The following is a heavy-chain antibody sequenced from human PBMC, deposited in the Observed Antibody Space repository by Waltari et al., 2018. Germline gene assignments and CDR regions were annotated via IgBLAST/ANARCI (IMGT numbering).Heavy chain of an antibody. CDR1: GFSFSEYY. CDR2: FSSRDNII. D-gene: IGHD3-3*01. Sequence: QVQLVESGGGLVNPGGSLRLSCAASGFSFSEYYMTWIRQAAGRGLEWIAYFSSRDNIIYHADSVKGRFTISRDNAKNSLFLQMKSLRAEDTAVYYCARAREQNYDFWSGYSFYFDHWGQGALVTVSS. V-gene: IGHV3-11*01. CDR3: ARAREQNYDFWSGYSFYFDH. J-gene: IGHJ4*02.